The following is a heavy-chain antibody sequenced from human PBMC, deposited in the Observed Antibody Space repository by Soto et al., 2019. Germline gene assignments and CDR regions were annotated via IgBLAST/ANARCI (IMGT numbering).Heavy chain of an antibody. V-gene: IGHV4-31*03. CDR2: IYYSGST. J-gene: IGHJ2*01. Sequence: SETLSVSCTFSVGSISIGGYDWSWIRQHPGKGLEWIGYIYYSGSTYYNPSLKSRVTISVDTSKNQFSLKLSSVTAADTAVYYCARVLYDSSGYFDLWGRGTLVTVSS. CDR1: VGSISIGGYD. CDR3: ARVLYDSSGYFDL. D-gene: IGHD3-22*01.